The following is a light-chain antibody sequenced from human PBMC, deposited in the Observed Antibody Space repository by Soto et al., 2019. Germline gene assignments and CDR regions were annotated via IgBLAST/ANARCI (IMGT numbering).Light chain of an antibody. CDR2: GAS. J-gene: IGKJ1*01. CDR3: QPYNNWPLT. V-gene: IGKV3-15*01. Sequence: EIVMTQSPATLSVYPGERATLSCRASQSVSSNLAWYQQKPGQAPRLLIYGASTRATGIPARCSGSGSGTEFTLTISSLKSEDFAVYYCQPYNNWPLTFGQGTKVEIK. CDR1: QSVSSN.